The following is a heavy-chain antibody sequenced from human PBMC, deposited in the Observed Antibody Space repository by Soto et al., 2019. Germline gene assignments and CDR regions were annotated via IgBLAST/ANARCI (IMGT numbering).Heavy chain of an antibody. CDR3: TRGTRTSSIGAGAV. CDR2: ISDDGART. J-gene: IGHJ4*02. CDR1: GFVFEVYW. Sequence: PGGSLRLSCVASGFVFEVYWMHWVRQVPGKGLEWVSRISDDGARTDYADSVRGRFTISRDNANNALYLQMKALRGEDTAVYFCTRGTRTSSIGAGAVWGRGDLVTVSS. D-gene: IGHD2-2*01. V-gene: IGHV3-74*01.